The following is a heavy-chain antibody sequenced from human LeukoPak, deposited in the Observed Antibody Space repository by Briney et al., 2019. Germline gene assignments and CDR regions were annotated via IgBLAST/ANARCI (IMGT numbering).Heavy chain of an antibody. Sequence: SETLSLTCAVYGGSFSGYYWSWIRQPPGKGLEWIGEINHSGSTNYNPSLKSRVTISVDTSKNQFSLKLSSVTAADTAVYYCARFHITMVRGVIRKYYYYGMDVWGQGTTVTVSS. CDR3: ARFHITMVRGVIRKYYYYGMDV. J-gene: IGHJ6*02. D-gene: IGHD3-10*01. CDR1: GGSFSGYY. V-gene: IGHV4-34*01. CDR2: INHSGST.